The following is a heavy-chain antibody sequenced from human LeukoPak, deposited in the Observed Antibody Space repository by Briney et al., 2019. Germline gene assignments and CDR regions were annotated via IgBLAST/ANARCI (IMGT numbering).Heavy chain of an antibody. J-gene: IGHJ4*02. D-gene: IGHD5-18*01. CDR3: AGAQRGCTHGYLGGGYFDY. CDR2: ISNGGSS. V-gene: IGHV4-59*12. CDR1: GGSISGYY. Sequence: SETLSLTCTVSGGSISGYYWSWVRQPPGKGLEWIGYISNGGSSSYNPSLKSRGTMSVDTSKRQFSLNLTSVTAADTAVYYCAGAQRGCTHGYLGGGYFDYWGQGTLVTVSS.